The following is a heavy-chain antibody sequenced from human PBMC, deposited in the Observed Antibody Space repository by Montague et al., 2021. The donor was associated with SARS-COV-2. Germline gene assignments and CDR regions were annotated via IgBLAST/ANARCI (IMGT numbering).Heavy chain of an antibody. CDR1: GGSTIIGGYY. CDR2: VYFAGTT. Sequence: TLSLTCNASGGSTIIGGYYWSWIRQPPGKGLEWIGYVYFAGTTYYNPSPKSRVTISEDMSKNQFSLRLTSVTAADTAVYYCVRDGGLRFSGGAMDVWGQGATVTVSS. J-gene: IGHJ6*02. CDR3: VRDGGLRFSGGAMDV. D-gene: IGHD3-3*01. V-gene: IGHV4-31*03.